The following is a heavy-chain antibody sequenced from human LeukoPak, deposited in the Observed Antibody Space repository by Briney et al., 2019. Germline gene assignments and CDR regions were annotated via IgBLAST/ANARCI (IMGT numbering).Heavy chain of an antibody. J-gene: IGHJ3*02. CDR1: GDSISSGDYY. CDR3: ARGPYSYDSSGAFDI. D-gene: IGHD3-22*01. Sequence: SQTLSLTCTVSGDSISSGDYYWSWIRQPAGKGLEWIGRISSSGGTNYKPSLKSRVTISVDTSKNQFSLKLSSVTAADTAVYFCARGPYSYDSSGAFDIWGQGTMVTVSS. V-gene: IGHV4-61*02. CDR2: ISSSGGT.